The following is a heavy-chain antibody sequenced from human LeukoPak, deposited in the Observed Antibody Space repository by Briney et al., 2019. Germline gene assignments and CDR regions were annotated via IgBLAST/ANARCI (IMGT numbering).Heavy chain of an antibody. D-gene: IGHD3-10*01. Sequence: SGGSLRLSCAASGFTFSSYAMHWVRQAPGKGLEWVAVISYDGSNKYYADSVKGRFTISRDNSKNTLYLQMNSLRAEDTAVYYCARDLEPFYGSGSYYNELDPWGQGTLVTVSS. V-gene: IGHV3-30*04. J-gene: IGHJ5*02. CDR2: ISYDGSNK. CDR1: GFTFSSYA. CDR3: ARDLEPFYGSGSYYNELDP.